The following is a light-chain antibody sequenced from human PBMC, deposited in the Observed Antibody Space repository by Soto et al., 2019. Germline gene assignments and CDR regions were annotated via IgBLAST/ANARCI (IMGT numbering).Light chain of an antibody. CDR2: EVT. CDR1: SSDVGGYNY. Sequence: QSALTQAPYASGSPGQSVTISCTGTSSDVGGYNYVSWYQQHPGKAPKLMIYEVTKRPSGVPDRFSGSKSGNTASLTVSGLQAEDEADYYCSLYAGSNSYVFGTGTKVTVL. J-gene: IGLJ1*01. V-gene: IGLV2-8*01. CDR3: SLYAGSNSYV.